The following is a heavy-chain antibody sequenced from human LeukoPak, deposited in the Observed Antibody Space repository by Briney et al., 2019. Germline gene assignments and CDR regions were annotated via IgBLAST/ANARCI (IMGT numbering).Heavy chain of an antibody. J-gene: IGHJ5*02. CDR1: GGSISSYY. CDR2: IYYSGST. CDR3: ARTYYDFWSGYHRSYNWFDP. D-gene: IGHD3-3*01. Sequence: SETLSLTCTVSGGSISSYYWSWIRQPPGKGLEWIGYIYYSGSTNYNPSLKSRVTISVDTSKNQFSLKLSSVTPADTAVYYCARTYYDFWSGYHRSYNWFDPWGQGTLVTVSS. V-gene: IGHV4-59*01.